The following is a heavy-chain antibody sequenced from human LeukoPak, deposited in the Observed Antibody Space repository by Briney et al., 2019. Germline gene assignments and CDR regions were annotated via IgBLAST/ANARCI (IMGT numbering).Heavy chain of an antibody. CDR1: GYTFTGYY. D-gene: IGHD1-26*01. Sequence: ASVKVSCKASGYTFTGYYMHWVRQAPGQGLEWMGWINPNSGDTNYAQKFQGRVTMTRDTSISTAYMELSRLRSDDTAVYYCARDTYPGVGAPGYWGQGTLVTVSS. CDR2: INPNSGDT. V-gene: IGHV1-2*02. J-gene: IGHJ4*02. CDR3: ARDTYPGVGAPGY.